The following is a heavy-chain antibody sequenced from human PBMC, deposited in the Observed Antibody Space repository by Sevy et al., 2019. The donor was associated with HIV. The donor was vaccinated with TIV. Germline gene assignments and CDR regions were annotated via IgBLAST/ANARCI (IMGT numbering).Heavy chain of an antibody. D-gene: IGHD2-21*01. J-gene: IGHJ6*02. V-gene: IGHV4-59*11. CDR1: GGSIGNHY. Sequence: SETLSLTCTVSGGSIGNHYWSWIRQPPGKGLEWIGYFYYSGRTNYNPSLKSRVTISVDTSKNQFSLKLTSVTAADAAVYYCANCSPDYYYAMDVWGQWTTVTVSS. CDR3: ANCSPDYYYAMDV. CDR2: FYYSGRT.